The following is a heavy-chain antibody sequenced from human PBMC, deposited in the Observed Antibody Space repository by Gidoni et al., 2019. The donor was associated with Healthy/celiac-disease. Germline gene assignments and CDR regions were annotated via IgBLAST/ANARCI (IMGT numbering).Heavy chain of an antibody. CDR2: ISYDGSNK. CDR1: GFTFSSYA. J-gene: IGHJ4*02. D-gene: IGHD1-26*01. V-gene: IGHV3-30*04. CDR3: ARAALVGIGLCDY. Sequence: AASGFTFSSYAMHWVRQAPGKGLEWVAVISYDGSNKYYADSVKGRFTISRDNSKNTLYLQMNSLRAEDTAVYYCARAALVGIGLCDYWGQGTLVTVSS.